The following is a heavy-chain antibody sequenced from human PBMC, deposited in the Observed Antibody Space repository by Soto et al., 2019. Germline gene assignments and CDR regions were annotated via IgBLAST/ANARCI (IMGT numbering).Heavy chain of an antibody. J-gene: IGHJ4*02. D-gene: IGHD6-13*01. Sequence: PSETLSLTCTVSGGSISSYYWSWIRQPPGKGLEWIGYIYYSGSTYYNPSLKSRVTISVDTSKNQFSLKLSSVTAADTAVYYCARGLHAAAGTDYWGQGTLVTVSS. CDR1: GGSISSYY. CDR2: IYYSGST. V-gene: IGHV4-59*12. CDR3: ARGLHAAAGTDY.